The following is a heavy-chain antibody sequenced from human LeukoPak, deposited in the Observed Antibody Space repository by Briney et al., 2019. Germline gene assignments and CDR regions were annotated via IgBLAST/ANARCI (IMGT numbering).Heavy chain of an antibody. CDR2: ISSSSSTI. D-gene: IGHD6-13*01. CDR3: ARLGPFSSSWY. J-gene: IGHJ4*02. Sequence: GGSLRLSCAASGFTFSSYSMNWVRQAPGKGLEWVSYISSSSSTIYYADSVKGRFTISRDNAKNSLYLQMNSLRAEDTAVYYCARLGPFSSSWYWGQGTLVTVSS. CDR1: GFTFSSYS. V-gene: IGHV3-48*04.